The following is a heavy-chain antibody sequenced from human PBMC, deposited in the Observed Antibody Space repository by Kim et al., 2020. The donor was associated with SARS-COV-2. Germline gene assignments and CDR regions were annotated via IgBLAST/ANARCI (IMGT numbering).Heavy chain of an antibody. Sequence: GGSLRLSCAASGFTFSSYSMNWVRQAPGKGLEWVSSISSSSSYIYYADSVKGRFTISRDNAKNSLYLQMNSLRAEDTAVYYCARAGKGTLSDLWGRGTLVTVSS. V-gene: IGHV3-21*01. CDR3: ARAGKGTLSDL. CDR1: GFTFSSYS. CDR2: ISSSSSYI. D-gene: IGHD6-19*01. J-gene: IGHJ2*01.